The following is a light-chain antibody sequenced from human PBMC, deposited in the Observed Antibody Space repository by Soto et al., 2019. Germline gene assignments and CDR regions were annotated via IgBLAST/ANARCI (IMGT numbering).Light chain of an antibody. CDR3: CSYAGSRYYD. V-gene: IGLV2-23*01. CDR1: SSDVGSYNL. CDR2: EGS. J-gene: IGLJ1*01. Sequence: QSVLTQPASVSGSLGQSITISCTGTSSDVGSYNLVSWYQQHPGKAPKLMIYEGSKRPSGVSNRFSGSKSGNTASLTISGLQAEDEADYYCCSYAGSRYYDFGTGTKVTVL.